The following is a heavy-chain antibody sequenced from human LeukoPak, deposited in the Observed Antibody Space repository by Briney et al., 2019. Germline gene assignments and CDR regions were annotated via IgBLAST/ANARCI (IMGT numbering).Heavy chain of an antibody. V-gene: IGHV3-48*02. CDR3: AKDPVYYDSSGPFDY. CDR1: GFTFSSYS. Sequence: GVSLRLSCAASGFTFSSYSMNWVRKAPGKGLEGVSYISSSSSTIYYADSVQGRFTISRDNAKNSLYLQMNSLRDEDTAVYYCAKDPVYYDSSGPFDYWGQGTLVTVSS. J-gene: IGHJ4*02. D-gene: IGHD3-22*01. CDR2: ISSSSSTI.